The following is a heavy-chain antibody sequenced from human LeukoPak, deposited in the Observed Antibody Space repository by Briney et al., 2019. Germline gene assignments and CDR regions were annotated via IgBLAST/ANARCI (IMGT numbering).Heavy chain of an antibody. Sequence: GASVKVSCKASGYTFTGFYMHWVRQAPGQGLEWMGRINPNSGGTNYAQKFQGRVTMARDTSISTAYMELSRLTYDDTAVYYCARDSSGPNYYFDYWGQGTLVTVSS. J-gene: IGHJ4*02. D-gene: IGHD3-22*01. CDR3: ARDSSGPNYYFDY. CDR1: GYTFTGFY. V-gene: IGHV1-2*06. CDR2: INPNSGGT.